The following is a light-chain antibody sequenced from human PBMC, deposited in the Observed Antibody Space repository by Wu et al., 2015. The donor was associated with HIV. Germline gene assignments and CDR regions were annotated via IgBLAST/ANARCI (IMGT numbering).Light chain of an antibody. Sequence: IQITQSPSSLSASTGDTVNITCQTSQHIRSALAWYRQKPGRVPELLIYATSTLHRGVPSRFSGSGSGTGFTLTINCLQSEDFATFYXQQYDSFPLTFGG. CDR1: QHIRSA. J-gene: IGKJ4*01. V-gene: IGKV1-8*01. CDR2: ATS. CDR3: QQYDSFPLT.